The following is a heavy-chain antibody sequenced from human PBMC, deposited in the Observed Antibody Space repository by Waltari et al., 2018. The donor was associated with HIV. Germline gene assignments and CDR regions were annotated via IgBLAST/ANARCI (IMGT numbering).Heavy chain of an antibody. J-gene: IGHJ5*02. Sequence: EVQLVESGGGPVQPWEFPGATCVTVWFVFHWYNLDLVRPGPGKGPEWVSSISSSGNFKHYADSVKGRCTISRDNAENSLYLQMNGLRAEDTAIYYCARDSRGSTWSLNWFDPWGQGTLVTVSS. V-gene: IGHV3-21*02. D-gene: IGHD6-6*01. CDR1: WFVFHWYN. CDR2: ISSSGNFK. CDR3: ARDSRGSTWSLNWFDP.